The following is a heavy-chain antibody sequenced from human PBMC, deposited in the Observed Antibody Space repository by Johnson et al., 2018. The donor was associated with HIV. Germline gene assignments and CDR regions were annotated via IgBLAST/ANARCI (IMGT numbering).Heavy chain of an antibody. D-gene: IGHD1-26*01. CDR2: IWYDGSKK. Sequence: QVQLVESGGGVVQPGRSLRLSCAASGFTFSSYGMHWVRQAPGKGLEWVAVIWYDGSKKYYVDSVKGRFTISRDNSKNTLYLQMKSLRAEDTAVYYCAKESKWESRTPHDFDIWGQGTMVTVSS. V-gene: IGHV3-33*06. CDR1: GFTFSSYG. CDR3: AKESKWESRTPHDFDI. J-gene: IGHJ3*02.